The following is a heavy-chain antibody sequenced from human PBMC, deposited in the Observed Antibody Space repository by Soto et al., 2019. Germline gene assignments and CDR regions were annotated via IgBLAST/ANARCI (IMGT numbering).Heavy chain of an antibody. CDR1: GGSISSGGYS. CDR3: ARSNYDILTVAGNWFDP. D-gene: IGHD3-9*01. Sequence: SETLSLTCAVSGGSISSGGYSWSWIRQPPGKGLEWIGYIYHSGSTNYNPSLKSRVTISVDTSKNQFSLKLSSVTAADTAVYYCARSNYDILTVAGNWFDPWGQGTLVTVSS. CDR2: IYHSGST. V-gene: IGHV4-30-2*02. J-gene: IGHJ5*02.